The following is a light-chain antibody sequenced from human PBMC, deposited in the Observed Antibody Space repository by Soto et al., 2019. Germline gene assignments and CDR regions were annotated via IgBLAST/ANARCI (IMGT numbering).Light chain of an antibody. CDR2: DVS. J-gene: IGLJ1*01. Sequence: QSALTQPASMSGSPGQSITISCTGTGSDVRGNKYVSWYQHYPGKAPKLMISDVSNRPSGVSDRFSGSKSGDTASLTISGLQAEDEADYYCSAFTGTTYVLGTGTKLTVL. CDR1: GSDVRGNKY. V-gene: IGLV2-14*03. CDR3: SAFTGTTYV.